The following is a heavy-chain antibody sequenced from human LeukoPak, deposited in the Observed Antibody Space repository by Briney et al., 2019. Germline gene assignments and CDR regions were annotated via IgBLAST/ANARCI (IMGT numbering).Heavy chain of an antibody. CDR2: IYYSGST. CDR3: AKDSLAFWWNKHGFDY. V-gene: IGHV4-39*02. J-gene: IGHJ4*02. D-gene: IGHD1/OR15-1a*01. CDR1: GGSISSSSYY. Sequence: PSETLSLTCTVSGGSISSSSYYWGWIRQPPGKGLDWIGSIYYSGSTYYNPSLKRRVTISVDTSKNQFSLKLNSVTAADTAVYYCAKDSLAFWWNKHGFDYWGQGTLVTVSS.